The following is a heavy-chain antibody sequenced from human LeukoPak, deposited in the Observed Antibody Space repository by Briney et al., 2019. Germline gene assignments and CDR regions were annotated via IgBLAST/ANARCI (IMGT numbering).Heavy chain of an antibody. J-gene: IGHJ6*03. D-gene: IGHD4-11*01. V-gene: IGHV3-15*01. Sequence: GGSLRLSCAASGFTFTNAWVSWVRQAPGKGLEWVGRIKSKIDGGTTDYAAPVKGRFTISRDDSKNTLYLQMNSLKTEDTAVYYCTTDHQTTVSPYYYYYYMDVWGKGTTVTVSS. CDR2: IKSKIDGGTT. CDR3: TTDHQTTVSPYYYYYYMDV. CDR1: GFTFTNAW.